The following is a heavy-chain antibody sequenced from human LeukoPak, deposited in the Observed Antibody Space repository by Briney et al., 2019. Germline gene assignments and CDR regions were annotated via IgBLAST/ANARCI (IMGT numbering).Heavy chain of an antibody. CDR3: ARSPFIYGSGSSIDY. Sequence: SETLSLTCGVYGGSFSGHYWSWIRQPPGKGLEWIGDINHSGSTKYNPSLKSRVTISVDTSKNQFSLKLSSVTAADTAVYYCARSPFIYGSGSSIDYWGQGTLVTVSS. CDR1: GGSFSGHY. J-gene: IGHJ4*02. D-gene: IGHD3-10*01. CDR2: INHSGST. V-gene: IGHV4-34*01.